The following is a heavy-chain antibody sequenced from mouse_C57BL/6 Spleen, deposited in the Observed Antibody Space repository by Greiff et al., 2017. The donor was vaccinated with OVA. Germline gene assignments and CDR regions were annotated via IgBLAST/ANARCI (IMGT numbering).Heavy chain of an antibody. Sequence: EVKLMESGEGLVKPGGSLKLSCAASGFTFSSYAMSWVRQTPEKRLEWVAYISSGGDYIYYADTVKGRFTISRDNARNTLYLQMSSLKSEDTAMYYCTRAPDGYYEAWFAYWGQGTLVTVSA. CDR3: TRAPDGYYEAWFAY. V-gene: IGHV5-9-1*02. D-gene: IGHD2-3*01. CDR2: ISSGGDYI. J-gene: IGHJ3*01. CDR1: GFTFSSYA.